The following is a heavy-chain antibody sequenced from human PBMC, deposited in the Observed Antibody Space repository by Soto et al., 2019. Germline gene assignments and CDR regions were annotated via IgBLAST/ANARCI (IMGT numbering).Heavy chain of an antibody. Sequence: QVQLVQSGAEVKKPGASVKVSCKASGYTFSSYDINWVRQATGQGLERMGWMNPNTGNTVYAQKFQGSVTMTRNTSISTAYTELSSLGSEETAVYYCARERACGMDVWGQGTTVTVSS. CDR1: GYTFSSYD. CDR2: MNPNTGNT. CDR3: ARERACGMDV. J-gene: IGHJ6*02. V-gene: IGHV1-8*01.